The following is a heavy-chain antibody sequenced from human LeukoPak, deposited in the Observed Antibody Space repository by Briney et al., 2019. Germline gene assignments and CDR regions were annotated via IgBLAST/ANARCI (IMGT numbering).Heavy chain of an antibody. CDR3: ARGRGYSSSWSPQYYYYYYGMDV. Sequence: SETLSLTCTVSGGSISSGDYYWSWIRQPPGKGLEWIGYIYYVGSTYYNPSLKSRVTISVDTSKNQFSLKLSSVTAADTAVYYCARGRGYSSSWSPQYYYYYYGMDVWGQGTTVTVSS. CDR2: IYYVGST. CDR1: GGSISSGDYY. J-gene: IGHJ6*02. V-gene: IGHV4-30-4*01. D-gene: IGHD6-13*01.